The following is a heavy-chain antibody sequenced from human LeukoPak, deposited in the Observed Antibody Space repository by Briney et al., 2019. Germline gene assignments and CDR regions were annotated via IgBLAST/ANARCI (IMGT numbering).Heavy chain of an antibody. CDR1: GFTFSNYA. CDR3: VKDPDDSNDY. D-gene: IGHD3-22*01. Sequence: GGSLRLSCAASGFTFSNYAMYWVRQAPGKGLEWMAFISYDGSNKYYADSVKGRFTISRDNSKNTLYLQMSSLRAEDTAVYYCVKDPDDSNDYWGQGTLVTVSS. J-gene: IGHJ4*02. V-gene: IGHV3-30*14. CDR2: ISYDGSNK.